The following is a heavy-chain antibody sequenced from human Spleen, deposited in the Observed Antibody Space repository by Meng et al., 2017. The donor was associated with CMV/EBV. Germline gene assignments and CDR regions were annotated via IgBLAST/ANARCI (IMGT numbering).Heavy chain of an antibody. CDR2: IRYDGRVQ. CDR1: GFTFSSYG. CDR3: AKEGPGYCSGSSCYRGYGMDV. J-gene: IGHJ6*02. V-gene: IGHV3-30*02. Sequence: GGSLRLSCAASGFTFSSYGMHWVRQAPGKGLEWVAFIRYDGRVQYDADSVKGRFTISRDNSKNTLYLQMNSLRPEDTAVYYCAKEGPGYCSGSSCYRGYGMDVWGQGTTVTVSS. D-gene: IGHD2-2*02.